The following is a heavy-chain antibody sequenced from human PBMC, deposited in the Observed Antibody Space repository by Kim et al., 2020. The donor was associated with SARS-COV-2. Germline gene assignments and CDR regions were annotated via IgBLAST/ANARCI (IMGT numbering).Heavy chain of an antibody. CDR2: TST. Sequence: TSTKYADSVNGRFTITRENAKKSLSLQMNSLTPEDTAVYYCVREPNYWGQGTLVTVSS. CDR3: VREPNY. J-gene: IGHJ4*02. V-gene: IGHV3-11*05.